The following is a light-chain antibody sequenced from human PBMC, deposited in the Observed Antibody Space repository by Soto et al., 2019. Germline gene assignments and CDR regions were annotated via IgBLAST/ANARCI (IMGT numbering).Light chain of an antibody. J-gene: IGKJ1*01. CDR2: KAS. CDR3: QQYYTYSWT. V-gene: IGKV1-5*03. Sequence: DIQMTQSPSTLSASVGDRVTITCRASQTVSDSLAWYQQRPGKAPNLLIYKASTLESGVPSRFSGSGSGTEFTLTISSLQPDDFATYYCQQYYTYSWTFDQGTKVEIK. CDR1: QTVSDS.